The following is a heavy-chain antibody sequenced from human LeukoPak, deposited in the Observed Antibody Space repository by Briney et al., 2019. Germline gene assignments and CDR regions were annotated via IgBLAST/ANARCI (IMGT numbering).Heavy chain of an antibody. CDR2: ISGSGGST. CDR3: AKGVNYGSGSFVYYYYGMDV. V-gene: IGHV3-23*01. Sequence: TGGSLRLSCAASGFTFSSYAMSWVRQAPGKGLEWVSAISGSGGSTYYADSVKGRFTISRDNSKNTLYLQMNSLRAEDTAVYYRAKGVNYGSGSFVYYYYGMDVWGQGTTVTVSS. CDR1: GFTFSSYA. D-gene: IGHD3-10*01. J-gene: IGHJ6*02.